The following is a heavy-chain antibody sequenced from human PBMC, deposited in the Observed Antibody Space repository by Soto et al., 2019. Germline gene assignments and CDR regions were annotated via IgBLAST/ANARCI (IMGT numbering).Heavy chain of an antibody. V-gene: IGHV3-7*01. CDR2: IKQDGSEK. D-gene: IGHD6-13*01. J-gene: IGHJ4*02. CDR3: ARDGQLVINYFDY. Sequence: GGSLRLSCEASGFTFNTYSMHWVRQAPGKGLEWVANIKQDGSEKYYVDSVKGRFTISRDNAKNSLYLQMNSLRAEDTAVYYCARDGQLVINYFDYWGQGTLVTVSS. CDR1: GFTFNTYS.